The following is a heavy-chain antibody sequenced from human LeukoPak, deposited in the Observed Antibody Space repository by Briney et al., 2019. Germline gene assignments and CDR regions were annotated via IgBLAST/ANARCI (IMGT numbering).Heavy chain of an antibody. CDR3: ARGYGDYASSNLDY. Sequence: SETLSLTCAVSGGSISSSNWWSWVRQPPGKGLEWIGEIYHSGSTNYNPSLKSRVTISVDKSKNQFSLKLSSVTAADTAVYYCARGYGDYASSNLDYWGQGTLVTVSS. D-gene: IGHD4-17*01. J-gene: IGHJ4*02. CDR1: GGSISSSNW. V-gene: IGHV4-4*02. CDR2: IYHSGST.